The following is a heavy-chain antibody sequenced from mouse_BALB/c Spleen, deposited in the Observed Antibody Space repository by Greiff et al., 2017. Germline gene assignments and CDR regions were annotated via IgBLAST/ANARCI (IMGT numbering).Heavy chain of an antibody. CDR1: GFTFSSYT. Sequence: EVQRVQSGGGLVKPGGSLKLSCAASGFTFSSYTMSWVRQTPEKRLEWVATISSCGSYTYYPDSVKGRFTISRDNAKNTLYLQMSSLKSEDTAMYYCTSAWGYAMDYWGQGTSVTVSS. J-gene: IGHJ4*01. D-gene: IGHD4-1*01. CDR2: ISSCGSYT. V-gene: IGHV5-6-4*01. CDR3: TSAWGYAMDY.